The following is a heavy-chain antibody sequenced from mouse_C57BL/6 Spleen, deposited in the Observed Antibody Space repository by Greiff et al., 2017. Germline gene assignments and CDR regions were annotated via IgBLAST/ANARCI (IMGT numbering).Heavy chain of an antibody. V-gene: IGHV1-64*01. CDR3: ARGYYGSSYVGSSYWYFDV. Sequence: QVQLQQPGAELVKPGASVKLSCKASGYTFTSYWMHWVKQRPGQGLEWIGMIHPNSGSTNYNEKFKSKATLTVDKSSSTAYMQLSSLTSEDSAGYDCARGYYGSSYVGSSYWYFDVWGTGTTVTVSS. D-gene: IGHD1-1*01. CDR2: IHPNSGST. J-gene: IGHJ1*03. CDR1: GYTFTSYW.